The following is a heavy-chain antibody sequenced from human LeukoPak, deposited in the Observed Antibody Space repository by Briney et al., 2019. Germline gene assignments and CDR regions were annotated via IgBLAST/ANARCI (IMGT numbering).Heavy chain of an antibody. J-gene: IGHJ4*02. Sequence: ASVKVSSTASGYTFSEFEIHWVRQAPGQGLEWMGWIHPDSGNTDYAQKFQGRLTMTRETSTTTAYMELSSLRSEDTAVYYCARLRYSGLDYWGQGSLVSVS. V-gene: IGHV1-8*01. CDR3: ARLRYSGLDY. CDR2: IHPDSGNT. D-gene: IGHD1-26*01. CDR1: GYTFSEFE.